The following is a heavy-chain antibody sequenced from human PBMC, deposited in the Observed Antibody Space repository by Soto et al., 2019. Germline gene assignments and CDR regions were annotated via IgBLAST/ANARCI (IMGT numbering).Heavy chain of an antibody. CDR1: GFTFSSYA. CDR3: AKSQRITMIVVVNPFDY. V-gene: IGHV3-23*01. D-gene: IGHD3-22*01. Sequence: GGSLRFSCAASGFTFSSYAMSWVRQAPGKGLEWVSAISGSGGSTYYADSVKGRFTISRDNSKNTLYLQMNSLRAEDTAVYYCAKSQRITMIVVVNPFDYWGQGTLVTVSS. CDR2: ISGSGGST. J-gene: IGHJ4*02.